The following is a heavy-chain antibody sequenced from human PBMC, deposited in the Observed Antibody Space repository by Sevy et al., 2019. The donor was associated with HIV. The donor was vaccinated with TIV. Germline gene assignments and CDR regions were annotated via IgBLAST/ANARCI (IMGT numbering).Heavy chain of an antibody. J-gene: IGHJ6*02. CDR1: GFTVSSNC. CDR2: IYSGGST. Sequence: GGSLRLSCAASGFTVSSNCMSWVRQAPGKGLEWVSVIYSGGSTYYADSVKGRFTISRDNSKNTLYLQMNSLRAEDTAVYYCARDEGYYYYGMDVWGQGTTVTVSS. V-gene: IGHV3-66*01. CDR3: ARDEGYYYYGMDV.